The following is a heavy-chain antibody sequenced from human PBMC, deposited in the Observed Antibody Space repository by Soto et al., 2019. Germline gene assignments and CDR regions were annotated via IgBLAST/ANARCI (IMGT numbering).Heavy chain of an antibody. CDR3: ARDWRQMSRGGFFDY. CDR2: IVPLSGTP. CDR1: GGNSNSYS. Sequence: QVRLVQSGAEVKKPGSSVKLSCKVSGGNSNSYSIAWVREAPGQGLQWLGTIVPLSGTPNHAHKFQGRVTITADTSTNTAYLELSSLRHEDTAIYYCARDWRQMSRGGFFDYWGQGSLVTISS. D-gene: IGHD3-3*01. J-gene: IGHJ4*02. V-gene: IGHV1-69*06.